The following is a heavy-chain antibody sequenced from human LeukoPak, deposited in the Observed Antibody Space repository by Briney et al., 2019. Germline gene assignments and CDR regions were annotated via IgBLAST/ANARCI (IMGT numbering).Heavy chain of an antibody. V-gene: IGHV3-33*01. Sequence: PGGSLRLSCAASGFTFSSYGMHWVRQAPGKGLEWVAVIWYDGSNKYYADSVKGRFTISRDNSKNTLYLQMNSLGAEDTAVYYCARDKADYDILTGYYRYYYGMDVWGQGTTVTVSS. CDR1: GFTFSSYG. J-gene: IGHJ6*02. CDR2: IWYDGSNK. CDR3: ARDKADYDILTGYYRYYYGMDV. D-gene: IGHD3-9*01.